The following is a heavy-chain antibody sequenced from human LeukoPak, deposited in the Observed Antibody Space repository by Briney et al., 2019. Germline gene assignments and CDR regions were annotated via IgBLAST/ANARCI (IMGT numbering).Heavy chain of an antibody. Sequence: SETLSLTCTVSGGSISSYYWSWIRQPPGKGLEWIGYIYYSGSTNYNPSLKSRVTISVDTSKNQFSLKLSSVTAADTAVYYCARTPYYYGSGSSHYYYYYGMDVWGQGTTVTVSS. D-gene: IGHD3-10*01. CDR1: GGSISSYY. J-gene: IGHJ6*02. CDR3: ARTPYYYGSGSSHYYYYYGMDV. V-gene: IGHV4-59*01. CDR2: IYYSGST.